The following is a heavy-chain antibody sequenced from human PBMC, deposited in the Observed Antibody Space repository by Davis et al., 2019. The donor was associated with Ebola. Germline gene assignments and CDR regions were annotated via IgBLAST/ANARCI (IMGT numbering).Heavy chain of an antibody. J-gene: IGHJ4*02. Sequence: GGSLRLSCAASGFTFSGSAMHCVRQASGKGLEWVGRIRSKANSYATAYAASVKGRFTISRDDSKNTAYLQMNSLKTEDTAVYYCTMSGTIDYWGQGTLVTVSS. CDR3: TMSGTIDY. D-gene: IGHD1-26*01. V-gene: IGHV3-73*01. CDR2: IRSKANSYAT. CDR1: GFTFSGSA.